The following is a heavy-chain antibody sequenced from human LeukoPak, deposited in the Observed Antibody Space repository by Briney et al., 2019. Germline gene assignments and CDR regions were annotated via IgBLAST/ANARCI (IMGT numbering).Heavy chain of an antibody. J-gene: IGHJ5*01. Sequence: GGSLRLSCAASELTFRSYAMSWVRQAPGKGLEWVSAISGSGATTYSADSVKGRFTISRDNSKNTLYLQMNSLRAEDTAVYYCARGQTVYSSGWFDSWGQGTLVTVSS. CDR3: ARGQTVYSSGWFDS. CDR2: ISGSGATT. V-gene: IGHV3-23*01. CDR1: ELTFRSYA. D-gene: IGHD6-19*01.